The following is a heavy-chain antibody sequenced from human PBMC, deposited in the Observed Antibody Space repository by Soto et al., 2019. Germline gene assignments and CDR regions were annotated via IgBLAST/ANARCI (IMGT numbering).Heavy chain of an antibody. J-gene: IGHJ2*01. Sequence: QVQLVESGGGVVQPGRSLRLSCAASGFTFSSDGMHWVRQAPGKGLEWVAVIWYDGSNKYYGDSVKGRFTISRDNSKNMLYLRMNSLRAEDTAVYYCARDNDHGANWYFDLWGRGTLVTVSS. D-gene: IGHD3-10*01. CDR3: ARDNDHGANWYFDL. V-gene: IGHV3-33*01. CDR1: GFTFSSDG. CDR2: IWYDGSNK.